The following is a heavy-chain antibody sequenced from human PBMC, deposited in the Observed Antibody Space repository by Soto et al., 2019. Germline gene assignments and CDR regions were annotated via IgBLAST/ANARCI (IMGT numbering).Heavy chain of an antibody. V-gene: IGHV3-30*18. Sequence: PGGSLRLSCAATGFTFSSYTINWVRQAPGKGLEWVAVISYDGSNKYYADSVKGRFTISRDNSKNTLYLQMNSLRAEDTAVYYCAKDRGYSYGWGDYWGRGTLVTVSS. CDR2: ISYDGSNK. CDR1: GFTFSSYT. CDR3: AKDRGYSYGWGDY. D-gene: IGHD5-18*01. J-gene: IGHJ4*02.